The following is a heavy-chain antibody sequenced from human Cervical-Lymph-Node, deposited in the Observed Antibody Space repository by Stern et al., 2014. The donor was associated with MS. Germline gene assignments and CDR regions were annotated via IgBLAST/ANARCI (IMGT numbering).Heavy chain of an antibody. J-gene: IGHJ4*02. Sequence: QLVQSGAEVGKPGASVKVSCKASGGNFSNSGISWVRQAPGQGLAWMGGIIPLFGTNNYAQKFKGRVTISATKSKGQVFCDLRSLTSDDTAVYYCARDLGVGPTAYWGQGTLVTVSS. CDR3: ARDLGVGPTAY. D-gene: IGHD1-26*01. CDR1: GGNFSNSG. CDR2: IIPLFGTN. V-gene: IGHV1-69*06.